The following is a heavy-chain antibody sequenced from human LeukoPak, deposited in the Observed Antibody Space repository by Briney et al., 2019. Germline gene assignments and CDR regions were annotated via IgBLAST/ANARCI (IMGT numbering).Heavy chain of an antibody. Sequence: PGGSLRLSCAASGFTFSSYAMSWVRQAPGKGLEWVSAISGSGGSTYYVKSVKGRLTISRDNSKNTLYLQMNSLRAEDTAVYYCAKAGSSSWFHWFDPWGREPWSPSPQ. CDR2: ISGSGGST. CDR1: GFTFSSYA. J-gene: IGHJ5*02. D-gene: IGHD6-13*01. V-gene: IGHV3-23*01. CDR3: AKAGSSSWFHWFDP.